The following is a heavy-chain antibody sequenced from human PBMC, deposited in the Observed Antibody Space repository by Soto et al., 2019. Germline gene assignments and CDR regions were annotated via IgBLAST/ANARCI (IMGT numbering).Heavy chain of an antibody. CDR2: ISGSGGST. D-gene: IGHD1-26*01. CDR3: AKVGTPSIVGAPMGGYYFDY. J-gene: IGHJ4*02. V-gene: IGHV3-23*01. CDR1: GFTFSSYA. Sequence: GSLRLSCAASGFTFSSYAMSWVRQAPGKGLEWVSAISGSGGSTYYADSVKGRFTISRDNSKNTLYLQMNSLRAEDTAVYYCAKVGTPSIVGAPMGGYYFDYWGQGTLVTVSS.